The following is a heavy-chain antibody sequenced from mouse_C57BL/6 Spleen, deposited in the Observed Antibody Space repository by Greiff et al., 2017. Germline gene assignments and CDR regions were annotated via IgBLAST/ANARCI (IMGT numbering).Heavy chain of an antibody. J-gene: IGHJ2*01. D-gene: IGHD4-1*01. Sequence: EVKLQESGGGLVKPGGSLKLSCAASGFTFSDYGMHWVRQAPEKGLEWVAYISSGSSTIYYADTVKGRFTISRDNAKNTLFLQMTSLRSEDTAMYYCARPRLTQYYFDYWGQGTTLTVSS. CDR3: ARPRLTQYYFDY. CDR2: ISSGSSTI. V-gene: IGHV5-17*01. CDR1: GFTFSDYG.